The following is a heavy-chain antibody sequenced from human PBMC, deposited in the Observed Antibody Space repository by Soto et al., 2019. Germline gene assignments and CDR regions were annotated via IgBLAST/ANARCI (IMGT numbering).Heavy chain of an antibody. D-gene: IGHD3-22*01. CDR1: RFTFSSYG. Sequence: QTGGSLRLSCAASRFTFSSYGMHWVRQAPGKGLEWVAVISYDGSNKYYADSVKGRFTISRDNSKNTLYLQMNSLRAEDKAVYYCAKEEKITMIVYSVYYFDYWGQGTLVTVSS. CDR3: AKEEKITMIVYSVYYFDY. J-gene: IGHJ4*02. CDR2: ISYDGSNK. V-gene: IGHV3-30*18.